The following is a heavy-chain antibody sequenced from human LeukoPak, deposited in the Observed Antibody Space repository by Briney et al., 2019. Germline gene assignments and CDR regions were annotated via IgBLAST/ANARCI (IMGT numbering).Heavy chain of an antibody. CDR1: GGSINNFY. CDR2: VSYSGKT. J-gene: IGHJ3*02. CDR3: ARDIGITLFEAVTHDALDI. V-gene: IGHV4-59*01. D-gene: IGHD3-3*01. Sequence: SETLSLTCTVSGGSINNFYWTWIRHRPGKGLEWIGYVSYSGKTDYNPSLKSRVTISVETSKNQFSLRLNSVTAADTAMYYCARDIGITLFEAVTHDALDIWGQGTMVTVSS.